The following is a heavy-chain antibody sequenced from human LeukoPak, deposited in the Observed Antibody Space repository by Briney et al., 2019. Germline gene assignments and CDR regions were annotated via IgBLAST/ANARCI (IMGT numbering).Heavy chain of an antibody. Sequence: PGRSLRLSCAASGFIFSTFRMHWVRQAPGKGLVWVSHIKNDGSSTSYAGSVKGRFTISRDNAKNTLYLQMNSLRAEDTAVYYCARDLKGPLDVWGQGTTVTVSS. CDR1: GFIFSTFR. V-gene: IGHV3-74*01. CDR2: IKNDGSST. CDR3: ARDLKGPLDV. J-gene: IGHJ6*02.